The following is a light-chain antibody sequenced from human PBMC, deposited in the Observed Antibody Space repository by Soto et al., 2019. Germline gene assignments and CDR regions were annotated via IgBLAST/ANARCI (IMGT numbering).Light chain of an antibody. J-gene: IGKJ4*01. Sequence: EVVMTHSPATVSVSPGERTSLSCRASQSIGTNLGWYQQKPGQAPRLLISKTSTRATGVPARFSGSGSGTEFILTISSLQSEDIAVYYCQQYAGWPLTFGGGTKVDIK. V-gene: IGKV3-15*01. CDR2: KTS. CDR3: QQYAGWPLT. CDR1: QSIGTN.